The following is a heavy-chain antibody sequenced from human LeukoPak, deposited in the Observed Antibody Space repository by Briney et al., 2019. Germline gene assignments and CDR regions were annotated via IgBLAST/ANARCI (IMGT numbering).Heavy chain of an antibody. CDR1: GFTFSDYY. CDR2: ISSSGSTI. J-gene: IGHJ3*02. V-gene: IGHV3-11*01. D-gene: IGHD6-6*01. CDR3: AKPYSSSSMTALPDAFDI. Sequence: KTGGSLRLSCAASGFTFSDYYMSWIRQAPGKGLEWVSYISSSGSTIYYADSVKGRFTISRDNAKNSLYLQMNSLRAEDTAVYYCAKPYSSSSMTALPDAFDIWGQGTMVTVSS.